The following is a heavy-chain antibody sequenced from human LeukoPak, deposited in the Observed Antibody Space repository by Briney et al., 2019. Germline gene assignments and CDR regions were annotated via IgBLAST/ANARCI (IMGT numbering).Heavy chain of an antibody. CDR1: GGTFISYA. V-gene: IGHV1-69*01. CDR2: IIPTFGTA. Sequence: SVKVSCKASGGTFISYAISWVRQAPGQGLEWMGGIIPTFGTANYAQKFQGRVTITADESTSTAYMELSSLRSEDTAVYYCARDRKLLLDAFDIWGQGTMVTVSS. J-gene: IGHJ3*02. CDR3: ARDRKLLLDAFDI. D-gene: IGHD3-22*01.